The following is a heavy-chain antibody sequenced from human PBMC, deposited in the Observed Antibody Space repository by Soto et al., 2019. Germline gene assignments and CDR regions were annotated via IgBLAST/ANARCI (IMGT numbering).Heavy chain of an antibody. Sequence: ASMKVSCKVSGYTHTELSMHWVRQAPGKGLEWMGGFDPEDGETIYAQKFQGRVTMTEDTSTDTAYMELSSLRSEDTAVYYCATEYIWGNLPDYWGQGTLVTVSS. V-gene: IGHV1-24*01. CDR1: GYTHTELS. J-gene: IGHJ4*02. CDR2: FDPEDGET. CDR3: ATEYIWGNLPDY. D-gene: IGHD3-16*01.